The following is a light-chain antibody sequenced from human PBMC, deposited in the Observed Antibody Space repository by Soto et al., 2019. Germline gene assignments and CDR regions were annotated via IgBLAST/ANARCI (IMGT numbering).Light chain of an antibody. J-gene: IGKJ3*01. Sequence: DIQMTQSPSAMSASVGDRVTITCRASQGISTYLAWFQQKPGKVPKRLIYAASSLQSGVPSRFSGSGSGTEFTLTISSLQPEDFATYHCQQLQRTPFTFGPGTTVDV. V-gene: IGKV1-17*03. CDR3: QQLQRTPFT. CDR1: QGISTY. CDR2: AAS.